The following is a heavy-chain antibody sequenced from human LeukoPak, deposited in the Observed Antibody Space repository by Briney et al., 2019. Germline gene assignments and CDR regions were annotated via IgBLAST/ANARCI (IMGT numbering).Heavy chain of an antibody. D-gene: IGHD3-10*01. CDR2: ISSNGGST. J-gene: IGHJ5*02. V-gene: IGHV3-64D*06. CDR3: VRSSASSGPNCFDP. Sequence: GGSLRLSCSASGFTFSSYAMHWVRQAPGEGLEHVSAISSNGGSTYYADFVKGRFTISRDNSKNTLYLQMSSLRTEDTAVYYCVRSSASSGPNCFDPWGQGTLVTVSS. CDR1: GFTFSSYA.